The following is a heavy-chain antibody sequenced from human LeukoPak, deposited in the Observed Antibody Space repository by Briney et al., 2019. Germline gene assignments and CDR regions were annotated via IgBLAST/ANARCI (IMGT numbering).Heavy chain of an antibody. J-gene: IGHJ4*02. V-gene: IGHV1-69*06. Sequence: ASVKVSCKASGGTFSSYAISWVRQAPGQGLEWMGGIIPIFGTANYAPKFQGRVTITADKSTSTAYMEPSSLRSEDTAVYYCARGAASSSWTFDYWGQGTLVTVSS. CDR3: ARGAASSSWTFDY. CDR1: GGTFSSYA. CDR2: IIPIFGTA. D-gene: IGHD6-13*01.